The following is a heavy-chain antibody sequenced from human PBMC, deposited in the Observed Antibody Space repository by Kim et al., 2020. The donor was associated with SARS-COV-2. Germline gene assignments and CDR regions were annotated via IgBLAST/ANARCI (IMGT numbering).Heavy chain of an antibody. D-gene: IGHD3-3*02. Sequence: GGSLRLSCIASGFTFNDHAMHWVRQAPGKGLEWVSGIMWNSDGIGYADSVKGRFTTSIDNAKNSLYLQMNSLRPEDTALYYCTKDVLAGGAYVWGQGTAVIVSS. CDR3: TKDVLAGGAYV. V-gene: IGHV3-9*01. J-gene: IGHJ6*02. CDR2: IMWNSDGI. CDR1: GFTFNDHA.